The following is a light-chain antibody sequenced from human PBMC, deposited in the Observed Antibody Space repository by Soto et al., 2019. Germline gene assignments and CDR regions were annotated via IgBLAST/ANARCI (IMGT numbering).Light chain of an antibody. CDR3: QRYKFYWT. J-gene: IGKJ1*01. V-gene: IGKV1-5*03. CDR1: QSIDIW. CDR2: EAT. Sequence: DIQMTQSPSALSASVGDRVTITCRASQSIDIWLDWYQQKPGKVPELLIYEATNLKNGVPSRFSGSGSGTEFTLTINSLQPDDFGTYCCQRYKFYWTFGQGTKVEIK.